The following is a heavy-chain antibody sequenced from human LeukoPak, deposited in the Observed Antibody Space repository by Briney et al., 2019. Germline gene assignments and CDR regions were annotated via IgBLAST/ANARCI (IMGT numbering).Heavy chain of an antibody. CDR3: ARDSVPGWAADY. CDR2: ISYDGSNK. Sequence: PGRSLRLSCAASGFTFSSYAMHWVHQAPGKGLEWVAVISYDGSNKYYADSVKGRFTISRDNSKNTLYPQMNSLRAEDTAVYYCARDSVPGWAADYWGQGTLVTVSS. CDR1: GFTFSSYA. J-gene: IGHJ4*02. V-gene: IGHV3-30-3*01. D-gene: IGHD2-15*01.